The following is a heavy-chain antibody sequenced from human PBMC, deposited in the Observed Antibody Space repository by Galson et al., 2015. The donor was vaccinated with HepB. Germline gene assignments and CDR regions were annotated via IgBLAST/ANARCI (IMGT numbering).Heavy chain of an antibody. Sequence: SLRLSCAASGFTFSSYAMSWVRQAPGKGLEWVSAISGGGGSTYYADSVKGRFTISRDNSKNTLYLQMNSLRAEDTAVYYCAKGTRHLGSARSFDMDVWGQGTTVTVSS. CDR1: GFTFSSYA. CDR2: ISGGGGST. D-gene: IGHD6-13*01. V-gene: IGHV3-23*01. J-gene: IGHJ6*02. CDR3: AKGTRHLGSARSFDMDV.